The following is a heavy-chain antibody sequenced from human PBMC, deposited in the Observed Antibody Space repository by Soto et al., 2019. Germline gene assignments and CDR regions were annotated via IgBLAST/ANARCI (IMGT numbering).Heavy chain of an antibody. D-gene: IGHD7-27*01. CDR3: ARDSTGGNYYYYGMDV. CDR1: GGSISSGGYY. J-gene: IGHJ6*02. Sequence: QVQLQESGPGLVKPSQTLSLTCTVSGGSISSGGYYWSWIRQHPGKGLEWIGYIYYSGSTYYNPSLKSRVTISVDTSKNQFSLKLSSVTAADTAVYYCARDSTGGNYYYYGMDVWGQGTTVTVSS. CDR2: IYYSGST. V-gene: IGHV4-31*03.